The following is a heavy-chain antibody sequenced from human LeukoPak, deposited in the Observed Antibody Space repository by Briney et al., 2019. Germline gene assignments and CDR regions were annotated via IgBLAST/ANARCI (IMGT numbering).Heavy chain of an antibody. CDR1: GYTLTELS. CDR2: FDPEDGET. CDR3: ATDHYYYGSGSYLN. J-gene: IGHJ4*02. D-gene: IGHD3-10*01. V-gene: IGHV1-24*01. Sequence: ASVKVSCKVSGYTLTELSMHWVRQAPGKGLEWMGGFDPEDGETIYAQKFQGRVTMTEDTSTDTAYMELSSLRSEDTAVYYCATDHYYYGSGSYLNWGQGTLVTVSS.